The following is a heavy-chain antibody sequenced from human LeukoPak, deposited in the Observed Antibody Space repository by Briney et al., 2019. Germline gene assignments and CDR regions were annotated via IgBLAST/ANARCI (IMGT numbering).Heavy chain of an antibody. D-gene: IGHD4-23*01. CDR1: GYSISSRNW. Sequence: SETLSLTCAVSGYSISSRNWWGWIRQPPGKGLEGIGYIYYSWKTYYSPSLKSRVTMSLDTSQNHFSLKLSPVTAVDTAVYFCARYGGDSDWYFDLWGRGTLVTVSS. CDR3: ARYGGDSDWYFDL. CDR2: IYYSWKT. V-gene: IGHV4-28*01. J-gene: IGHJ2*01.